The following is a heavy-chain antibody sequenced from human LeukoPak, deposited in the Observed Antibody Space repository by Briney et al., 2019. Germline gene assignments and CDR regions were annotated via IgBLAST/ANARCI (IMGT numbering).Heavy chain of an antibody. J-gene: IGHJ4*02. CDR2: IYYSGST. D-gene: IGHD4-23*01. V-gene: IGHV4-39*07. Sequence: PSETLSLTCTVSGGSISSSSYYWGWIRQPPGKGLEWIGSIYYSGSTYYNPSLKSRVTISLDTSKNQFSLKLSSVTAADTAVYYCARVSEGYGGNSAFDFWGQGTLVTVSS. CDR3: ARVSEGYGGNSAFDF. CDR1: GGSISSSSYY.